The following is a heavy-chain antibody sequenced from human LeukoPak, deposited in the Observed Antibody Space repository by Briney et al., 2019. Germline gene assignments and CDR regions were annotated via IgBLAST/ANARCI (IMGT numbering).Heavy chain of an antibody. CDR2: IYPGDSDT. V-gene: IGHV5-51*01. Sequence: GESLKISCTGSGYSFTSYWIGWVRQMPGKGLEWVGIIYPGDSDTRYSPFFQGQVTISANKSISTAYLQWSSLKASDTAMYYCARLWFGELSWNWFDPWGQGTLVTVSS. CDR1: GYSFTSYW. D-gene: IGHD3-10*01. J-gene: IGHJ5*02. CDR3: ARLWFGELSWNWFDP.